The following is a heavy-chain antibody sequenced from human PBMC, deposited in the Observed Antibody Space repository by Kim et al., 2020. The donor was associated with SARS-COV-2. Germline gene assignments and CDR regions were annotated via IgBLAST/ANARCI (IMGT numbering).Heavy chain of an antibody. CDR2: INHSGST. CDR1: GGSFSGYY. V-gene: IGHV4-34*01. Sequence: SETLSLTCAVYGGSFSGYYWSWIRQPPGKGLEWIGEINHSGSTNYNPSLKSRVTISVDTSKNQFSLKLSSVTAADTAVYYCARGSKQWLVKYYFDYWGQG. D-gene: IGHD6-19*01. CDR3: ARGSKQWLVKYYFDY. J-gene: IGHJ4*02.